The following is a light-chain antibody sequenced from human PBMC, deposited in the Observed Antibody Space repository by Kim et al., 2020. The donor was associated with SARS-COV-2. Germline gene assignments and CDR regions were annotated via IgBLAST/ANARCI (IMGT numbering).Light chain of an antibody. V-gene: IGKV3-15*01. CDR1: QGIKDN. CDR3: QQYDSWLPLT. J-gene: IGKJ4*01. CDR2: GAF. Sequence: VSTGERATGSCRASQGIKDNLAWYQQKPGQAPRLLIYGAFIRATGIPARFSGSGSGADFTLTISSLQSEDFAVYYCQQYDSWLPLTFGGGTRWISN.